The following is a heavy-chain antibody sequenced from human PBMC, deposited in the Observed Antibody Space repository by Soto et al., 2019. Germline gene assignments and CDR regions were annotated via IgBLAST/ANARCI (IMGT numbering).Heavy chain of an antibody. V-gene: IGHV3-74*01. CDR1: GFTFNTNW. J-gene: IGHJ4*02. D-gene: IGHD6-19*01. CDR3: VRSSSGWNGIDY. Sequence: GGSLGLSCATSGFTFNTNWMYWIRQAPDKRQDWVSRNNGDGTTTSYADSVKGRFTISRDNDRNKLYLQKNSLRAEDTAVYYYVRSSSGWNGIDYSSRRTQVTVSS. CDR2: NNGDGTTT.